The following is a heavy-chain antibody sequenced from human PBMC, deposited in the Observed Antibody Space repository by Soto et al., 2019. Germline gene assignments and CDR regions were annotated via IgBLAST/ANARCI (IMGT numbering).Heavy chain of an antibody. Sequence: ASEKVSWKTSGYTFTYYMHWVRQAPGQGLEWMGIINPSGGSTSYAQKFQGRVTMTRDTSTSTVYMELSSLTSEDTAVYYCARSPSRDQDTLLMVYAFTYFDYWGQGTLVTVSS. V-gene: IGHV1-46*01. CDR3: ARSPSRDQDTLLMVYAFTYFDY. CDR2: INPSGGST. CDR1: GYTFTYY. J-gene: IGHJ4*02. D-gene: IGHD2-8*01.